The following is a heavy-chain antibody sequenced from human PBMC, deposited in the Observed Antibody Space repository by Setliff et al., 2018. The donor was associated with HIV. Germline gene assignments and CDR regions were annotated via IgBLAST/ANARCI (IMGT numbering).Heavy chain of an antibody. Sequence: LSLSCVASGFNIEEYAMAWVRQVPGKGLEWVSSVSWNSVKIDYADSVKGRFTISRDNAKNTLYLQMNSLRAEDTAVYYCARAVNYYDSSGYYPWGQGTLVTVSS. V-gene: IGHV3-9*01. J-gene: IGHJ4*02. CDR1: GFNIEEYA. CDR3: ARAVNYYDSSGYYP. CDR2: VSWNSVKI. D-gene: IGHD3-22*01.